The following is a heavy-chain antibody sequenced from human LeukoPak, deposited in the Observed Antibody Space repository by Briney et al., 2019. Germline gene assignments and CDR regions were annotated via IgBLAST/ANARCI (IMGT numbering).Heavy chain of an antibody. D-gene: IGHD1-26*01. CDR1: GYTFNSHG. J-gene: IGHJ4*02. Sequence: GASVKVSCKASGYTFNSHGISWVRQAPGQGLEWMGWMNPNSGNTGYAQSYQGRITITRNTSISTAYVELSSLRSEDTAVYYCARRYSGRPLDYWGQGTLVTVSS. CDR3: ARRYSGRPLDY. CDR2: MNPNSGNT. V-gene: IGHV1-8*03.